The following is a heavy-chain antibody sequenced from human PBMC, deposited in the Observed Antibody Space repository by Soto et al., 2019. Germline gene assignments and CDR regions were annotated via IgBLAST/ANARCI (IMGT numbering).Heavy chain of an antibody. J-gene: IGHJ4*02. Sequence: QVQLVQSGAEEKKPGASVKVSCKASGYTFTSYAMHWVRQAPGQRLEWMGWINPGNGNTKCSQKFQDRVTITRDTSASTAYMELSSLRSEDTAVYYCARGERVVGDYWGQGTLVTVSS. CDR1: GYTFTSYA. CDR3: ARGERVVGDY. V-gene: IGHV1-3*05. D-gene: IGHD2-15*01. CDR2: INPGNGNT.